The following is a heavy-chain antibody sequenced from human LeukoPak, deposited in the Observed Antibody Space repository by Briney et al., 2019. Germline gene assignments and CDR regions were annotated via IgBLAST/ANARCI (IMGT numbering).Heavy chain of an antibody. CDR3: ARHSGSYLKSALHV. Sequence: SETLSLTCTVSGGSISSSSYYWGWIRQPPGKGLEWIGSMYYSGSTYYNPSLKSRVTISVDTSKNQFSLELTSVTAADTAVYYCARHSGSYLKSALHVWGQGTMVTVSS. CDR1: GGSISSSSYY. V-gene: IGHV4-39*01. D-gene: IGHD1-26*01. CDR2: MYYSGST. J-gene: IGHJ3*01.